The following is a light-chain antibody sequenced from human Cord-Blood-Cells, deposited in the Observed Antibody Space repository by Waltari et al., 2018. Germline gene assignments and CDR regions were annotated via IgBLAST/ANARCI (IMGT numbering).Light chain of an antibody. V-gene: IGLV2-11*01. CDR3: CSYAGSYTWV. J-gene: IGLJ3*02. CDR2: DGS. CDR1: RSDVGGYNY. Sequence: QSALTQPRSVSGSPGQSVTIPCTGTRSDVGGYNYVSWYQQHPGKAPKLMIYDGSKRPSGLPDRFSGSKSGNTASLTISGLQAEDEADYYCCSYAGSYTWVFGGGTKLTVL.